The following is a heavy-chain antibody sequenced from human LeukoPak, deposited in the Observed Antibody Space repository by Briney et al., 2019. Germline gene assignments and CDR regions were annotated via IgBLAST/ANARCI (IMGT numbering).Heavy chain of an antibody. V-gene: IGHV3-23*01. Sequence: GGSLRLSCAASRFTFSSYAMSWVRQAPGEGLEWVSAISGSGGSAYYADSVQGRFTISRDNSKNTLYLQMNSLRAEDTAVYYCARGGYYYHKENHPFTFDYWGQGTLVTVSS. CDR1: RFTFSSYA. J-gene: IGHJ4*02. CDR2: ISGSGGSA. D-gene: IGHD3-22*01. CDR3: ARGGYYYHKENHPFTFDY.